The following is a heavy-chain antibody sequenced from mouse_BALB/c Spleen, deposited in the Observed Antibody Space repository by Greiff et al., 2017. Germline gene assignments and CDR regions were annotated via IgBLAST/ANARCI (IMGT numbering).Heavy chain of an antibody. Sequence: DVMLVESGGGLVKPGGSLKLSCAASGFAFSSYDMSWVRQTPEKRLEWVAYISSGGGSTYYPDTVKGRFTISRDNAKNTLYLQMSSLKSEDTAMYYCARQGGTSAMDYWGQGTSVTVSS. D-gene: IGHD4-1*01. CDR2: ISSGGGST. V-gene: IGHV5-12-1*01. J-gene: IGHJ4*01. CDR1: GFAFSSYD. CDR3: ARQGGTSAMDY.